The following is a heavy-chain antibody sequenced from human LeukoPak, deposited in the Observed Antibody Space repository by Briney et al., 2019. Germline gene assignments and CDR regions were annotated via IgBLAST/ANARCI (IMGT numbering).Heavy chain of an antibody. CDR3: ARLIGTSYYFYDVDV. Sequence: SETLSLTCTVSGGSISSYYWSWIRQPAGKGLEWIGRIYTSGSTNYNPSFKSRVTMSVDTSKNQFSLKLRFVTAADTAIYYCARLIGTSYYFYDVDVWGQGTTVTVSS. CDR1: GGSISSYY. D-gene: IGHD4-23*01. CDR2: IYTSGST. J-gene: IGHJ6*02. V-gene: IGHV4-4*07.